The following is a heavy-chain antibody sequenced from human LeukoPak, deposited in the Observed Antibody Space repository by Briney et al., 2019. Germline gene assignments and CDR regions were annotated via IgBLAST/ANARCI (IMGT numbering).Heavy chain of an antibody. Sequence: PGGSLRLSCAAPGFTFSSYSMDWVRQAPGKGLEWVSSISSSSSYIYYADSVKGRFTISRDNAKNSLYLQINSLRAEDTAVYYCAELGITMIGGVWGKGTTVTISS. CDR2: ISSSSSYI. J-gene: IGHJ6*04. V-gene: IGHV3-21*01. CDR3: AELGITMIGGV. CDR1: GFTFSSYS. D-gene: IGHD3-10*02.